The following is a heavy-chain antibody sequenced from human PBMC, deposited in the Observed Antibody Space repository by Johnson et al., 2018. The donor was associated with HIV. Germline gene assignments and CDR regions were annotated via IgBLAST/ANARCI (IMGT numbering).Heavy chain of an antibody. CDR1: GFTFSSYA. CDR2: ISYDGSNK. V-gene: IGHV3-30-3*01. Sequence: VQLVESGGGLVQPGRSLRLSCAASGFTFSSYAMHWVRQAPGKGLEWVAVISYDGSNKYYADSVKGRFTISRDNSKNTLYLQMNSLRAEDTAVYYCARDNEDIVLVGAFDIWGQGTMVTVSS. J-gene: IGHJ3*02. D-gene: IGHD2-8*02. CDR3: ARDNEDIVLVGAFDI.